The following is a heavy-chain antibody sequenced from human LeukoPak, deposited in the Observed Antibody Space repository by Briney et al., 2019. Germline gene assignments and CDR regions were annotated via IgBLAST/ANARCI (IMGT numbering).Heavy chain of an antibody. Sequence: PGGSLRLSCAASGFTLSSFAMTWARQAPGKGLEWVSVISGSGGSTYYTDSVKGRFTISRDNSKNTLYLQMNSLRAEDTAVYFCAKQSAGSSTWYSLHFDYWGEETRVTVSS. J-gene: IGHJ4*02. CDR2: ISGSGGST. CDR3: AKQSAGSSTWYSLHFDY. V-gene: IGHV3-23*01. CDR1: GFTLSSFA. D-gene: IGHD6-13*01.